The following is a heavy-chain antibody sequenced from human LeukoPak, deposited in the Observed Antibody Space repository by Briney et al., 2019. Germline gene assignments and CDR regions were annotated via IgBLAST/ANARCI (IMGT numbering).Heavy chain of an antibody. V-gene: IGHV3-33*01. Sequence: GRSLRLSCAASGFTFSSYGMHWVPKAPGKGLEGGAVIWYDGSNKYYADSVKGRFTISRDNSKNTLYLQMNSLRAEDTAVYYCARDRMTYSGSYLFDYWGQGTLVTVSS. D-gene: IGHD1-26*01. CDR2: IWYDGSNK. CDR3: ARDRMTYSGSYLFDY. CDR1: GFTFSSYG. J-gene: IGHJ4*02.